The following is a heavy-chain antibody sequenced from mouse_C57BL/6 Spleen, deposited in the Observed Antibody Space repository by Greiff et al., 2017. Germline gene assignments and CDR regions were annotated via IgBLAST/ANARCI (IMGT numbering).Heavy chain of an antibody. Sequence: QVQLKESGPELVKPGASVKISCKASGYSFTSYYIHWVQQRPGQGLEWIGWIYPGSGNTKYNEQFKGKATLTADTSSSTAYMQLSSLTSEDSAVYYCARDYGSSLAWFAYWGQGTLVTVSA. J-gene: IGHJ3*01. D-gene: IGHD1-1*01. CDR1: GYSFTSYY. CDR3: ARDYGSSLAWFAY. CDR2: IYPGSGNT. V-gene: IGHV1-66*01.